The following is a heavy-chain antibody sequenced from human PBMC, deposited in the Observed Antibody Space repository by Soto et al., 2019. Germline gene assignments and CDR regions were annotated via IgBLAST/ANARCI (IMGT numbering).Heavy chain of an antibody. CDR2: IIPILGIA. CDR3: AREGVCSSTSCYAT. Sequence: QVQLVQSGAEVKKPGSSVKVSCKASGGTFSSYTTSWVRQAPGQGLEWMGRIIPILGIANYAQKFQGRVTITADKSTSTAYMELSSLRSEDTAVYYCAREGVCSSTSCYATWGQGTLVTVSS. V-gene: IGHV1-69*08. J-gene: IGHJ4*02. CDR1: GGTFSSYT. D-gene: IGHD2-2*01.